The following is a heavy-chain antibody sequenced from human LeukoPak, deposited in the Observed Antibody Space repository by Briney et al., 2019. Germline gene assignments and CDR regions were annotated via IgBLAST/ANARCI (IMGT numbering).Heavy chain of an antibody. Sequence: SETLSLTCTVSGGSISSYYWSWIRQPPGKGLEWIGYIYFSGSTNYNPSLKSRVTISVDTSKNQFSLKLSSVTAADTAVYYCARLFYFGGYSGYDWVVDPWGQGTLVTVSS. CDR2: IYFSGST. CDR1: GGSISSYY. D-gene: IGHD5-12*01. V-gene: IGHV4-59*08. CDR3: ARLFYFGGYSGYDWVVDP. J-gene: IGHJ5*02.